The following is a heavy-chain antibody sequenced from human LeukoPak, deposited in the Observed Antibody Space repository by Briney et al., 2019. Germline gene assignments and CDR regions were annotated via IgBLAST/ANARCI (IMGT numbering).Heavy chain of an antibody. CDR3: ARVRARDSSGWYGMHFDY. J-gene: IGHJ4*02. CDR1: GFTFSSYS. CDR2: IYSGGST. D-gene: IGHD6-19*01. Sequence: PGGSLRLSCAASGFTFSSYSMSWVRQAPGKGLEWVSVIYSGGSTYYADSVKGRFTISRDNSKNTLYLQMNSLRAEDTAVYYCARVRARDSSGWYGMHFDYWGQGTLVTVSS. V-gene: IGHV3-53*01.